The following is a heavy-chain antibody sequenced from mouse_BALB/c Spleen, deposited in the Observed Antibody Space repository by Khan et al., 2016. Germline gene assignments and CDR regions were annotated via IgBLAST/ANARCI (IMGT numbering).Heavy chain of an antibody. J-gene: IGHJ4*01. CDR3: TRSAYGNHPYYAMDY. CDR2: IHPSDSES. CDR1: GYSFTRYW. V-gene: IGHV1S82*01. Sequence: QVQLQQPGTELVRPGASVKLSCKASGYSFTRYWMNWVKQRPGQGLEWIGMIHPSDSESRLNQKFKDKATLTVENYSSIAYMQLSSPNTEAYAVYYCTRSAYGNHPYYAMDYWGQGTSVTVSS. D-gene: IGHD2-1*01.